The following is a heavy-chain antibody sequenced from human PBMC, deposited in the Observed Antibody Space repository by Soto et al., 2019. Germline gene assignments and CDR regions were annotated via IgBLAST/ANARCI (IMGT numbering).Heavy chain of an antibody. Sequence: SETLSLTCSIYSGSLSGYYWSWIRQPPGKGLEWTGEISQSGNTNYSPSLKSRVSISIDTSEKQFSLNLASVSAADTAVYYCARAPKVSGSSQTRPDFWGQGTLVTVSS. CDR1: SGSLSGYY. D-gene: IGHD6-6*01. CDR2: ISQSGNT. J-gene: IGHJ4*02. CDR3: ARAPKVSGSSQTRPDF. V-gene: IGHV4-34*01.